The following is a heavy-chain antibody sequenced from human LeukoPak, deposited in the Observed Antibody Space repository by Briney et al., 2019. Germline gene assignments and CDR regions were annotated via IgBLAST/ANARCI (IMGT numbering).Heavy chain of an antibody. CDR2: INPSGGST. Sequence: EASVKVSCKASGYAFTSYYMHWVRQAPGQGLEWMGIINPSGGSTSYAQKFQGRVTKTRDMSTSTVYMELSSLRSEDTAVYYCASFDDYGGDFDYWGQGTLVTVSS. D-gene: IGHD4-23*01. V-gene: IGHV1-46*01. J-gene: IGHJ4*02. CDR1: GYAFTSYY. CDR3: ASFDDYGGDFDY.